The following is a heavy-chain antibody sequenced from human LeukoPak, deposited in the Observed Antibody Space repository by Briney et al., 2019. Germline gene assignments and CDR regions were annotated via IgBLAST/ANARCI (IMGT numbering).Heavy chain of an antibody. Sequence: GGSLRLSCAASGFTFSSYAMSWVRQAPGKGLEWVSAISGSGGSTYYADSVKGRFTISRHNSKNTLYLQMNSLRAEDTAVYYCAREKLERRWIDYYYYYGMDVWGQGTTVTVSS. CDR2: ISGSGGST. CDR1: GFTFSSYA. J-gene: IGHJ6*02. D-gene: IGHD1-1*01. CDR3: AREKLERRWIDYYYYYGMDV. V-gene: IGHV3-23*01.